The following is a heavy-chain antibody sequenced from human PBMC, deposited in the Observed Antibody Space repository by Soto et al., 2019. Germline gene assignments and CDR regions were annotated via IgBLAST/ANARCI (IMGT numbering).Heavy chain of an antibody. D-gene: IGHD6-19*01. CDR1: GGSISSYY. J-gene: IGHJ3*02. CDR3: ARDFSMDSGWYGAFDI. CDR2: IYYSGST. Sequence: SETLSLTCTVSGGSISSYYWSWIRQPPGKGLEWIGYIYYSGSTNYNPSLKSRVTISVDTSKNQFSLKLSSVTAADTAVYYCARDFSMDSGWYGAFDIWGQGTMVTVSS. V-gene: IGHV4-59*01.